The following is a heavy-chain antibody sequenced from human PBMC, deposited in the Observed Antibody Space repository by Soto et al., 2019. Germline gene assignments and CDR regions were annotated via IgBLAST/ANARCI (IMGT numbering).Heavy chain of an antibody. Sequence: GASVKVSCKASGYTFTSYGISWVRQAPGQGLEWMGWISAYNGSTNYAQKLQGRVTMTTDTSTSTAYMELRSLRSDDTAVYYCARERRYDSSGYYFPIDYWGQGTLVTVSS. D-gene: IGHD3-22*01. CDR2: ISAYNGST. CDR1: GYTFTSYG. V-gene: IGHV1-18*01. CDR3: ARERRYDSSGYYFPIDY. J-gene: IGHJ4*02.